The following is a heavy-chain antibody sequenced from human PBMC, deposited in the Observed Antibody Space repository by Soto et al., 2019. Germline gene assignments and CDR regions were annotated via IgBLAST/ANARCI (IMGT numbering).Heavy chain of an antibody. V-gene: IGHV3-23*01. CDR1: GFIYSSYA. J-gene: IGHJ4*02. Sequence: EVQLLESGGGLVQPGGSLRLSCAASGFIYSSYAMSWVRQAPGKRLEWVSTVSNSGGGTYYADSVKGRFTISRDNSKNTLYLQMNILRAEDTAVYYCAKILPAYLCGCFDYWGQGTLVTVSS. CDR2: VSNSGGGT. CDR3: AKILPAYLCGCFDY. D-gene: IGHD2-21*01.